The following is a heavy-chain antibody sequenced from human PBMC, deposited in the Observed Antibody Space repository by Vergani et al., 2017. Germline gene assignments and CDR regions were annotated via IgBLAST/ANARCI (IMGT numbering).Heavy chain of an antibody. CDR1: GFTFGGCR. CDR2: ISARYPST. D-gene: IGHD2-15*01. CDR3: VSLSSDTTPYLQAGYVC. V-gene: IGHV3-23*01. Sequence: EVQLLESGGGVVQPGGSVRLSCAASGFTFGGCRMNWVRQAPGKGLEWVSAISARYPSTYYADSVKGRFTISRDNSKNMLYLQMNSLRAEDTAVYYCVSLSSDTTPYLQAGYVCWGQGTLVAVSS. J-gene: IGHJ4*02.